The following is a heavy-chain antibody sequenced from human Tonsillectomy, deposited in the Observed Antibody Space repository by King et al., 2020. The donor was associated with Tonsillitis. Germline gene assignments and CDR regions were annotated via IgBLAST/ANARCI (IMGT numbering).Heavy chain of an antibody. Sequence: VQLVESGGGLVQPGGSLRLSCAASGFTFSSYAMSWVRQAPGKGLEWVSAISGSGGSTYYADSVKGRFTISRDNSKNTLYLQMNSLRAEDTAVYYCAKTVVTAVLWNYYGMDVWGPGTTVTVSS. D-gene: IGHD2-21*02. V-gene: IGHV3-23*04. CDR2: ISGSGGST. CDR3: AKTVVTAVLWNYYGMDV. CDR1: GFTFSSYA. J-gene: IGHJ6*02.